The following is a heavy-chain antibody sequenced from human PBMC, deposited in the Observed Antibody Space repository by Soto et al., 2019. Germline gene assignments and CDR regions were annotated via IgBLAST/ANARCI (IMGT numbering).Heavy chain of an antibody. CDR2: ISGNGEVI. CDR1: GFTFSDYY. J-gene: IGHJ4*02. V-gene: IGHV3-11*01. Sequence: GGSLRLSCAASGFTFSDYYIHWIRRAPGKGLEWISYISGNGEVIQYAASARGRFTISRDNAENSVYLEMESPRDEDTALYYCARDVDADFRTDFDYWGRGTLVTVPQ. D-gene: IGHD4-17*01. CDR3: ARDVDADFRTDFDY.